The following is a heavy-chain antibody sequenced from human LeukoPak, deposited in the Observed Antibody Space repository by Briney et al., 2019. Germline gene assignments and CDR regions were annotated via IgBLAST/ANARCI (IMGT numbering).Heavy chain of an antibody. Sequence: GGSLRLSCAASGFTFSSYGMHWVRQAPGKGLEWVAVISYDGSNKYYADSVKGRFTISRDNSKNTLYLQMNSLRAEDTAVYYCAIQHLDLWGRGTLVTVSS. CDR1: GFTFSSYG. V-gene: IGHV3-30*03. CDR2: ISYDGSNK. J-gene: IGHJ2*01. CDR3: AIQHLDL. D-gene: IGHD5-18*01.